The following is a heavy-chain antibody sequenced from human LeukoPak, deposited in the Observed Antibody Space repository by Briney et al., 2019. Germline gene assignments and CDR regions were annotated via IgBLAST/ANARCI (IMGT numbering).Heavy chain of an antibody. CDR3: VSGRGWTSDY. CDR1: VFTLSTYS. J-gene: IGHJ4*02. CDR2: INQDGSEK. V-gene: IGHV3-7*03. D-gene: IGHD6-19*01. Sequence: GGSLRLSCAASVFTLSTYSMTWVRQAPGKGLECVANINQDGSEKYYVESVKVRFTISRDNAKNSLYLQMTSLSAADTAMYYCVSGRGWTSDYWGQGTLVTVSS.